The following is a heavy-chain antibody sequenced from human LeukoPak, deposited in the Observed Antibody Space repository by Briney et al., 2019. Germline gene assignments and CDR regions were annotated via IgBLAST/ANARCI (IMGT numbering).Heavy chain of an antibody. V-gene: IGHV4-59*01. CDR1: GGSISIYY. Sequence: SETLSLTCTVSGGSISIYYWSWIRQPPGKGLEWIGYIYYSGSTNYNPSLKSRVTISVDTSKNQFSLKLSSVTAADTAVYYCARGRNIVVVPAAIVTNWFDPWGQGTLVTVSS. CDR3: ARGRNIVVVPAAIVTNWFDP. J-gene: IGHJ5*02. CDR2: IYYSGST. D-gene: IGHD2-2*02.